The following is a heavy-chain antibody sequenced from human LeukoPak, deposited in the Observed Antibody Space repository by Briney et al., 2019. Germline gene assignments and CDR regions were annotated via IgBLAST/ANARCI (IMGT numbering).Heavy chain of an antibody. V-gene: IGHV4-4*09. Sequence: PSETLSLTCTVSDDSIRTHYWSWIRQPPGKGLECIAYVYFSGITNYNPSLKSRVTMSVNTSKNQLSLKLSSVTAADTAVYCCARTARLPDSWGQGTLVTVSS. CDR1: DDSIRTHY. J-gene: IGHJ4*02. D-gene: IGHD2-21*01. CDR2: VYFSGIT. CDR3: ARTARLPDS.